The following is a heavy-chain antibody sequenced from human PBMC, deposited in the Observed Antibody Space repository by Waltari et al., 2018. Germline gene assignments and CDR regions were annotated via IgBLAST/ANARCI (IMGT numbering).Heavy chain of an antibody. Sequence: QVQLVESGGVVVQPGRSLRLSCEASEFTFSSYAMHCVRQAPGKWLEWVAVISYNGRNIYYVDSVKGRFNIASDNSKKTLYMQMNSLRAEDTAVYYCARDYWDRTSCNGMDVWGQGTTVTVSS. D-gene: IGHD2-2*01. CDR2: ISYNGRNI. V-gene: IGHV3-30*04. J-gene: IGHJ6*02. CDR3: ARDYWDRTSCNGMDV. CDR1: EFTFSSYA.